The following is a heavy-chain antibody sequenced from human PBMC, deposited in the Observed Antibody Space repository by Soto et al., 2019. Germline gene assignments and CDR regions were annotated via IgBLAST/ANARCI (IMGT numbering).Heavy chain of an antibody. Sequence: GGSLRLSCAASGFTFSSYAMSWVRQATGKGLEWVSAISGSGGSTYYADSVKGRFTISRDNSKNTLYLQMNSLRAEDTAVYYCAKDWRAVAGTGDDAFDIWGQGTMVTVSS. CDR1: GFTFSSYA. V-gene: IGHV3-23*01. CDR2: ISGSGGST. CDR3: AKDWRAVAGTGDDAFDI. D-gene: IGHD6-19*01. J-gene: IGHJ3*02.